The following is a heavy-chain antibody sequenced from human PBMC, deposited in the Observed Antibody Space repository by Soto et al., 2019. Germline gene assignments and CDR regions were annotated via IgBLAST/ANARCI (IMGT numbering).Heavy chain of an antibody. CDR2: IIPIFGTP. Sequence: ASVKVSCKPSGGTFTNYAFSWVRQAPGQGLEWMGGIIPIFGTPDYAQNFQGRVTITADESTRTASMELSSLRSDDTAVYYCARERSVGYCITTTCPTPFYYYAMDVWGKGTTVTVSS. CDR1: GGTFTNYA. V-gene: IGHV1-69*13. D-gene: IGHD2-2*01. CDR3: ARERSVGYCITTTCPTPFYYYAMDV. J-gene: IGHJ6*04.